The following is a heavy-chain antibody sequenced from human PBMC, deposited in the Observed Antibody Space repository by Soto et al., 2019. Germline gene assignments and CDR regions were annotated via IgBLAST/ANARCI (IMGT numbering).Heavy chain of an antibody. D-gene: IGHD4-17*01. V-gene: IGHV3-7*03. J-gene: IGHJ4*02. Sequence: EVQLEESGGGLVQPGGSLRLSCAASGFTFSNYWMSWVRQAPGKGLEWVAKINQGGSEKWSADSVKGRFTISRDNAKNSLYLQLNSLGAEDTAVYYCVKDDGDYSFDYWGQGTLVTVSS. CDR3: VKDDGDYSFDY. CDR1: GFTFSNYW. CDR2: INQGGSEK.